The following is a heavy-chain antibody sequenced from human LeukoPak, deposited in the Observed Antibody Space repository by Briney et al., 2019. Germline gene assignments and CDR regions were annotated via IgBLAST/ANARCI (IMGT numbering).Heavy chain of an antibody. Sequence: GGSLRLSCAASGFTFSSYWMHWVRQAPGKGLVWVSRINSDGSTTSYADSVKGRFTISRDNAKNTLYLQMNSLRAEDTAVYYCSRDTADDAFDIWGQGTMVTVSS. J-gene: IGHJ3*02. V-gene: IGHV3-74*01. CDR3: SRDTADDAFDI. CDR1: GFTFSSYW. CDR2: INSDGSTT.